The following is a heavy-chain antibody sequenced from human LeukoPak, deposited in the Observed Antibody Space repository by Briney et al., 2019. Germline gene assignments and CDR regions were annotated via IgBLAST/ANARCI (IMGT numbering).Heavy chain of an antibody. V-gene: IGHV5-51*01. CDR3: ARRIGMATTPFDY. CDR2: IYPGDSDT. D-gene: IGHD5-24*01. J-gene: IGHJ4*02. CDR1: GYSFTSYW. Sequence: GESLKISCKGSGYSFTSYWIGWVRQMPGKGLEWMGIIYPGDSDTRYSPSFQGQVTISADKSISTAYLQWSSLKASVTATYYCARRIGMATTPFDYWGQGTLVTVSS.